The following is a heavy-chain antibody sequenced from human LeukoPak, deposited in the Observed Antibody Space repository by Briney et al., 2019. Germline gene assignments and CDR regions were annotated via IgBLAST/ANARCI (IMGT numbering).Heavy chain of an antibody. CDR2: GLYTGNT. V-gene: IGHV4-39*02. D-gene: IGHD6-6*01. CDR1: GGSIAVNHYY. CDR3: AREHRSSKYFDS. J-gene: IGHJ4*02. Sequence: SETLSLTCSVSGGSIAVNHYYWGWIRQPPGKGLEWIVSGLYTGNTYSNPSLRSRVTISVDTSKNEFSLKMNSVTAADTAVYYCAREHRSSKYFDSWGQGALMIVSS.